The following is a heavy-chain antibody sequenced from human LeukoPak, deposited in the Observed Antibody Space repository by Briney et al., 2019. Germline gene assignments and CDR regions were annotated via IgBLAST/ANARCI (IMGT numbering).Heavy chain of an antibody. Sequence: GASVTVSCKASGGTFSSYAISWVRQAPGQGLEWMGGIIPIFGTANYAQKFQGRVTITTDEDTSTAYRGLSSLRSEDTAVYYCARKQQPANWFDPWGQGTLVTVSS. CDR2: IIPIFGTA. CDR3: ARKQQPANWFDP. D-gene: IGHD6-13*01. J-gene: IGHJ5*02. V-gene: IGHV1-69*05. CDR1: GGTFSSYA.